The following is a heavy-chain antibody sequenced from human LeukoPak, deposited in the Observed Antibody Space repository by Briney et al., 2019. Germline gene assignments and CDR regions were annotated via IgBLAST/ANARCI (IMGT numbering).Heavy chain of an antibody. CDR2: ISGSGGST. CDR1: GFTFSSYA. Sequence: GGSLRLSCAASGFTFSSYAMSWVRQAPGKGLEWVSAISGSGGSTYYADSVKGRFTISRDNSKNTLYLQMSSLRAEDTAIYYCARDQEGYYFDYWGQGILVTVSS. J-gene: IGHJ4*02. V-gene: IGHV3-23*01. CDR3: ARDQEGYYFDY.